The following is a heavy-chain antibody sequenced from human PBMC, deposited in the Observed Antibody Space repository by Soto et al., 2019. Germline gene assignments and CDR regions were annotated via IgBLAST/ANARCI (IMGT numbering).Heavy chain of an antibody. CDR3: ARDVGIYGPDY. V-gene: IGHV3-74*01. CDR2: INSDGSST. D-gene: IGHD1-26*01. Sequence: EVQLVESGGGLVQAGGSLRLSCAASGFTFSSYWMHWVRQAPGKGLVWVSRINSDGSSTSYADSVKGRFTISRDNAKNTLYLQMNSLRAEDTAVYYSARDVGIYGPDYWGQGTLVTVSS. CDR1: GFTFSSYW. J-gene: IGHJ4*02.